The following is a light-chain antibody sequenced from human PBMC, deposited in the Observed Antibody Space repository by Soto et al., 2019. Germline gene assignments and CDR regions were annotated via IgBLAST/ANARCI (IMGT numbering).Light chain of an antibody. CDR3: QQNNFY. CDR1: QGISNY. V-gene: IGKV1-13*02. CDR2: NAS. Sequence: SQMTQSPSSLSASGGDRVTMTCRASQGISNYLAWYQQKPGKVPKLLVYNASSLVSGVPSRFAASGSETEFPLTIDSLQPDDFATYYCQQNNFYFGRGTKVE. J-gene: IGKJ1*01.